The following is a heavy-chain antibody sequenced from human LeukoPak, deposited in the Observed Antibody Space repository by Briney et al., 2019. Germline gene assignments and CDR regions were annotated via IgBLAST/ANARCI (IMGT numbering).Heavy chain of an antibody. Sequence: PGGSLRLSCAVSGFNFSNYDLHWVRQAPGKGLEWVAFIRYDGTNTLYTDSVKGRFTISRDNTKNTLYLQMKSLRPEDTAVYYCAKDGHQMVRGATPPFFDYWGQGTLVTVSS. V-gene: IGHV3-30*02. CDR1: GFNFSNYD. J-gene: IGHJ4*02. CDR2: IRYDGTNT. CDR3: AKDGHQMVRGATPPFFDY. D-gene: IGHD3-10*01.